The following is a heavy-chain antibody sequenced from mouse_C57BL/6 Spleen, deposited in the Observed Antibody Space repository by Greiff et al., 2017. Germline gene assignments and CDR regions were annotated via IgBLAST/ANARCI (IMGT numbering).Heavy chain of an antibody. V-gene: IGHV1-18*01. J-gene: IGHJ4*01. D-gene: IGHD1-1*01. CDR2: INPNNGGT. Sequence: EVKLMESGPELVKPGASVKIPCKASGYTFTDYNMDWVKQSHGKSLEWIGDINPNNGGTIYNQKFKGKATLTVDKSSSTAYMELRSLTSEDTAVYYCARRDYYGSEAMDYWGQGTSVTVSS. CDR3: ARRDYYGSEAMDY. CDR1: GYTFTDYN.